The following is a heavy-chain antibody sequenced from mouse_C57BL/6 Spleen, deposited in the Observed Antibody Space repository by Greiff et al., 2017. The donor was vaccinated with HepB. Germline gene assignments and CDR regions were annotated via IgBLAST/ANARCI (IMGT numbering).Heavy chain of an antibody. CDR1: GISITTGNYR. Sequence: VQLKESGPGLVKPSQTVFLTCTVTGISITTGNYRWSWIRQFPGNKLEWIGNIYYSGTITYNPSLTSRTTITRDTPKNQFFLEMNSLTAEDTATYYCARDSGGAYWGQGTLVTVSA. CDR2: IYYSGTI. CDR3: ARDSGGAY. V-gene: IGHV3-5*01. J-gene: IGHJ3*01.